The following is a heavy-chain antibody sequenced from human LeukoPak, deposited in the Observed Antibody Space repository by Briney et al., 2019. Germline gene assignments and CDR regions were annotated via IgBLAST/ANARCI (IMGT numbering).Heavy chain of an antibody. CDR2: ISYDGSNK. CDR1: GFTFSSYA. CDR3: AKDQFYQLPH. D-gene: IGHD2-2*01. V-gene: IGHV3-30-3*01. J-gene: IGHJ4*02. Sequence: GGSLRLSCAASGFTFSSYAMHWVRQAPGKGLEWVAVISYDGSNKYYADSVKGRFTISRDNSKNTLYLQMNSLRAEDTAVYYCAKDQFYQLPHWGQGTLVTVAS.